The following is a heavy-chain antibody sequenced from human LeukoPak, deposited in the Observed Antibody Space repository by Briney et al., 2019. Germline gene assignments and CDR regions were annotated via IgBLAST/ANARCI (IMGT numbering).Heavy chain of an antibody. J-gene: IGHJ4*02. Sequence: PGGSLRLSCAASGFTFSNYWMHWVRQAPGKGLVWVSRIKGDGSNTNYADSVKGRFTISRDNAKNTLSLQMNSLRTEDTAVYYCARAGSSGFYGSGSSNFDFWGQGTLVTVSS. V-gene: IGHV3-74*01. CDR2: IKGDGSNT. D-gene: IGHD3-10*01. CDR3: ARAGSSGFYGSGSSNFDF. CDR1: GFTFSNYW.